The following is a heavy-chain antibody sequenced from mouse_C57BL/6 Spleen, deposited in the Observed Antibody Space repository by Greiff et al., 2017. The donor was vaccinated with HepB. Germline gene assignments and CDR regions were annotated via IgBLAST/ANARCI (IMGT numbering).Heavy chain of an antibody. V-gene: IGHV1-26*01. CDR2: INPNNGGT. CDR3: ARGDGTFDY. D-gene: IGHD3-3*01. CDR1: GYTFTDYY. Sequence: EVKLQQSGPELVKPGASVKISCKASGYTFTDYYMNWVKQSHGKSLEWIGDINPNNGGTSYNQKFKGKATLTVDKSSSTAYMELRSLTSEDSAVYYCARGDGTFDYWGQGTTLTVSS. J-gene: IGHJ2*01.